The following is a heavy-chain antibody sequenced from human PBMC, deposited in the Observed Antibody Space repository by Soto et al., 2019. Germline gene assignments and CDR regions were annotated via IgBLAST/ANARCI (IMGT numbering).Heavy chain of an antibody. D-gene: IGHD4-17*01. Sequence: QLQLQESGSGLVTPSQTLSLTCAVSGGSISSGGYSWSWIRQPPGKGLEWIGYIYHSGTTYYNSSLKTPVTISVDRPTAQISLKLRSVTAAHTAVYYCARGMTTVTTFVYWAKATLVPVSS. CDR3: ARGMTTVTTFVY. V-gene: IGHV4-30-2*01. CDR2: IYHSGTT. J-gene: IGHJ4*02. CDR1: GGSISSGGYS.